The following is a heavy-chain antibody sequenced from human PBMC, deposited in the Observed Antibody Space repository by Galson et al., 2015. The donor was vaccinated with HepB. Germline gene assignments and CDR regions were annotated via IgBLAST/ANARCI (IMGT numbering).Heavy chain of an antibody. CDR3: AGVRLERGLAD. D-gene: IGHD1-1*01. CDR2: INTDGGTT. J-gene: IGHJ4*02. V-gene: IGHV3-74*01. CDR1: GFTFSDYW. Sequence: SLRLSCAASGFTFSDYWMHWVRHAPGKGLVWVSLINTDGGTTIYADSVKGRFTISRDNAKNTLYLQMNSLRAEDTAVYYCAGVRLERGLADWGQGTLVTVSS.